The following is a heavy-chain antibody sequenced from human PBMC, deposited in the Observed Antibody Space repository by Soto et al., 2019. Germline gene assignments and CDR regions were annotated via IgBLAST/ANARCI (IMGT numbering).Heavy chain of an antibody. Sequence: SVKVSCKASGCTFSSYAVSWVRQAPGQGLEWMGGIIPIFGTANYAQKFQGRVTITADESTSTAYMELRSLRSEDTAVYYCATMYYYDSSGYENYWGKGTLVTVSS. J-gene: IGHJ4*02. CDR2: IIPIFGTA. D-gene: IGHD3-22*01. CDR3: ATMYYYDSSGYENY. CDR1: GCTFSSYA. V-gene: IGHV1-69*13.